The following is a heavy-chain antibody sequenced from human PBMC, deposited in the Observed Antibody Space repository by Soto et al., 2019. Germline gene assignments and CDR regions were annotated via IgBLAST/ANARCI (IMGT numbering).Heavy chain of an antibody. CDR2: IIPIFGTA. Sequence: SVKVSCKASGGTFSSYAISWVRQAPGQGLEWMGGIIPIFGTANYAQKFQGRVTITADESTSTAYMELSRLRSDDTAVYYCAREGYSSSWSLDVWGQGTTVTVSS. J-gene: IGHJ6*02. V-gene: IGHV1-69*13. D-gene: IGHD6-13*01. CDR1: GGTFSSYA. CDR3: AREGYSSSWSLDV.